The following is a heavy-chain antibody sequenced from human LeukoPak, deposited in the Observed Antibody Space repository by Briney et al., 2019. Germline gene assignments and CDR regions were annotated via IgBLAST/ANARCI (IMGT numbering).Heavy chain of an antibody. J-gene: IGHJ4*02. V-gene: IGHV3-21*01. CDR1: GFTFSSYS. CDR3: ASNYDRPQTLFDY. Sequence: PGGSLRLSCAASGFTFSSYSMNWVRQAPGKGLEWVSSISSSSSYIYYADSVKGRFTISRDNAKNSLYLQMNSLRAEDTAVYYCASNYDRPQTLFDYWGQGTLVTVSS. D-gene: IGHD3-22*01. CDR2: ISSSSSYI.